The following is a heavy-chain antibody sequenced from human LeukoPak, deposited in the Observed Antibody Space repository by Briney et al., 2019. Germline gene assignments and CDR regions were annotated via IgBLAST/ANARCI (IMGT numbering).Heavy chain of an antibody. J-gene: IGHJ4*02. CDR1: GFTFSSYG. CDR3: AKEYYRDSSAYIDY. Sequence: GGSLRLSCVGSGFTFSSYGMHWVRQAPGKGLEWVADVSYDGTNEYYADSVKGRFTISRDNSKNTLYLQMNSLRAEDTALYYCAKEYYRDSSAYIDYWGQGTLVIVSS. V-gene: IGHV3-30*18. CDR2: VSYDGTNE. D-gene: IGHD3-22*01.